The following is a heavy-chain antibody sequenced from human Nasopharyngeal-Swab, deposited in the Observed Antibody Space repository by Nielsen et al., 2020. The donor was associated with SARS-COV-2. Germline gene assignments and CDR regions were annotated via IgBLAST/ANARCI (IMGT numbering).Heavy chain of an antibody. V-gene: IGHV1-3*01. Sequence: ASVKVSCKASGYTFTSYAMHWVRQAPGQRLEWMGWINAGNGNTKYSQKFQGRVTITRDTSASTAYMELSSLRSEDTAVYYCATATQGYCSGGSCYSPGMDVWGQGTTVTVSS. J-gene: IGHJ6*02. CDR3: ATATQGYCSGGSCYSPGMDV. CDR1: GYTFTSYA. CDR2: INAGNGNT. D-gene: IGHD2-15*01.